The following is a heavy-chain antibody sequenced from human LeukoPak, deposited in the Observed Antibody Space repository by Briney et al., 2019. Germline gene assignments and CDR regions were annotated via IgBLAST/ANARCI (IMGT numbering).Heavy chain of an antibody. D-gene: IGHD3-10*01. CDR3: ARVRGPQLSYFDY. J-gene: IGHJ4*02. V-gene: IGHV3-21*01. CDR1: GFTFSTYS. Sequence: PGGSLRLSCAASGFTFSTYSMNWVRQAPGKGLEWVSSISSGSSYICYADSVKGRFTISRDNAKNSLYLQMNSLRAEDTAVYYCARVRGPQLSYFDYWGQGTLVTVSS. CDR2: ISSGSSYI.